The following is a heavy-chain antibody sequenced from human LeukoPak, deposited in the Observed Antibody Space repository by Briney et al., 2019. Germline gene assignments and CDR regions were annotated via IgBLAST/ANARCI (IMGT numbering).Heavy chain of an antibody. Sequence: HTGGSLRLSCAASGFTVSSNYMSWVRQAPGKGLEWVAVIYSGGSTYYADSVKGRFTISRDNSKNTLYLQMNSLRAEDTAVYYCASPYSSSWYYFDYWGQGTLVTVSS. CDR3: ASPYSSSWYYFDY. CDR2: IYSGGST. D-gene: IGHD6-13*01. CDR1: GFTVSSNY. V-gene: IGHV3-66*01. J-gene: IGHJ4*02.